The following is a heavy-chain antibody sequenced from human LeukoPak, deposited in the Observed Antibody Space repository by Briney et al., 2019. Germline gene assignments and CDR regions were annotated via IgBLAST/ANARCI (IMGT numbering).Heavy chain of an antibody. CDR1: GGSISSYY. CDR2: IYYSGST. Sequence: TSETLSLTCTVSGGSISSYYWSWIRQPPGKGLEWIGYIYYSGSTNYNPSLKSRVTISVDTSKNQFSLKLSSVTAADTAVYYCAGHHPRNTVDFWGQGTLVTVSS. V-gene: IGHV4-59*01. D-gene: IGHD2/OR15-2a*01. J-gene: IGHJ4*02. CDR3: AGHHPRNTVDF.